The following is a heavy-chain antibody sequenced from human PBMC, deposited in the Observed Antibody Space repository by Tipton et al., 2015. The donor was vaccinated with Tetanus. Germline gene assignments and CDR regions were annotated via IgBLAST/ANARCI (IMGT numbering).Heavy chain of an antibody. CDR2: LTFDGTNE. Sequence: SLRLSCAASGFTFSDYGMHWVRQAPGKGLEWVAGLTFDGTNEDYMDSVKGRFTISRDNSKNTLFLKMNSLRPEDTAVNYCAKSWALVCYPTHSYLSGLAVWGQGTSFSFSS. D-gene: IGHD2-8*01. CDR3: AKSWALVCYPTHSYLSGLAV. J-gene: IGHJ6*02. V-gene: IGHV3-30*18. CDR1: GFTFSDYG.